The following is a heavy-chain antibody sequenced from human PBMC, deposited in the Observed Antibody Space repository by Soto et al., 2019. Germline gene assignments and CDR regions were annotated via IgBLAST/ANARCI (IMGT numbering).Heavy chain of an antibody. J-gene: IGHJ4*02. CDR2: IKSKTDGGTT. V-gene: IGHV3-15*01. Sequence: PGGSLRLSCAASGFTFSNAWMSWVRQAPGKGLEWVGRIKSKTDGGTTDYAAPVKGRFTISRDDSKNTLYLQMNSLKTEDTAVYYCTTAPTYYDYVWGSYREFDYWGQGTLVTVS. CDR1: GFTFSNAW. D-gene: IGHD3-16*02. CDR3: TTAPTYYDYVWGSYREFDY.